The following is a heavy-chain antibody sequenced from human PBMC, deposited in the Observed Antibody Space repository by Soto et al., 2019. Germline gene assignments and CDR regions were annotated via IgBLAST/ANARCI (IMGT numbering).Heavy chain of an antibody. D-gene: IGHD5-18*01. CDR1: GFTFSSYG. Sequence: QVQLVESGGGVVQPGRSLRLSCAASGFTFSSYGMHWVRQAPGKGLEWVAVISYDGSNKYYADSVKGRFTISRDNSKNTLYLQMNSLRAEDTAVYYCAKGSTDMTYVDYWCQGNLVTVS. J-gene: IGHJ4*02. CDR2: ISYDGSNK. V-gene: IGHV3-30*18. CDR3: AKGSTDMTYVDY.